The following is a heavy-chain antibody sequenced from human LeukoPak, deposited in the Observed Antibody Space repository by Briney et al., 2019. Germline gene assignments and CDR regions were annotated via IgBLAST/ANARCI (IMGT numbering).Heavy chain of an antibody. CDR3: ARGLTYCSSTSCYIPDY. D-gene: IGHD2-2*02. Sequence: QPGGSLRLSCAASGFTFSSYAMSWVRQAPGKGLEWVSAISGSGGSTYYADSVKGRFTISRDNSKNTLYLQMNSLRAEDTAVYYCARGLTYCSSTSCYIPDYWGQGTLVTVSS. CDR1: GFTFSSYA. V-gene: IGHV3-23*01. CDR2: ISGSGGST. J-gene: IGHJ4*02.